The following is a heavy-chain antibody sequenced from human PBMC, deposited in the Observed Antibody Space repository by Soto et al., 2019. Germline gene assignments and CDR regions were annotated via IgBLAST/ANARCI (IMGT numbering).Heavy chain of an antibody. CDR3: ARDARNADYDY. V-gene: IGHV3-48*02. CDR1: GFTFSSHA. J-gene: IGHJ4*02. Sequence: EVQLVESGGGLVQPGGSLKLSGAGSGFTFSSHAMNGVRQAPGKGLEWVAYIHGTRSIIYYADSVKGRFTISRDNAKNSLYLQMDSLRDEDTALYYCARDARNADYDYWGQGTLVTVSS. CDR2: IHGTRSII. D-gene: IGHD3-16*01.